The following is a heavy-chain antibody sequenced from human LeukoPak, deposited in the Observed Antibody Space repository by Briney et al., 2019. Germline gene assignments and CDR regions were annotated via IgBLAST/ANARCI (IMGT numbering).Heavy chain of an antibody. Sequence: GGSLRLSCAASGFTFTSYGMNWVRQAPGKGLEWVSSISSSAGYIYYADSVKGRFTISRDNAKNSLYLQMNSLRAEDMALYYCAKEKHYYDSSGAFDIWGQGTMVTVSS. D-gene: IGHD3-22*01. CDR3: AKEKHYYDSSGAFDI. J-gene: IGHJ3*02. V-gene: IGHV3-21*04. CDR1: GFTFTSYG. CDR2: ISSSAGYI.